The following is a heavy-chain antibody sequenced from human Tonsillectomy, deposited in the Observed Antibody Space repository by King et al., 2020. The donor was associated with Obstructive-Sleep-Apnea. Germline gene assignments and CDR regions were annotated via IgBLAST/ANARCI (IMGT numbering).Heavy chain of an antibody. V-gene: IGHV5-51*01. CDR1: GYRFTTYW. D-gene: IGHD5-24*01. CDR2: IYPGDSDT. Sequence: QLVQSGAEVKKPGESLKISCKGSGYRFTTYWIGWVRQMPGKGLEWMGIIYPGDSDTRYSPTFQGQVTISADKSSSTAYVQWSSLKASDTAMYFCARLGGDWLQILDYYYYGMDVWGQGTTVTVSS. CDR3: ARLGGDWLQILDYYYYGMDV. J-gene: IGHJ6*02.